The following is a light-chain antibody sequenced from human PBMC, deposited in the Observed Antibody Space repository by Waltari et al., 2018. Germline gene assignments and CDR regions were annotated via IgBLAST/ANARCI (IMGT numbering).Light chain of an antibody. V-gene: IGLV3-1*01. CDR3: QAWVSSTVV. CDR2: RIN. CDR1: IFGDNY. Sequence: SYDLTQPPSLSVSPAQTPSTPRSGDIFGDNYTCWYHQRPGPSPVLVIYRINKRPSGIPERFSGSNSGNTATLTISGTQAMDEGAYYCQAWVSSTVVFGGGTKLTVL. J-gene: IGLJ2*01.